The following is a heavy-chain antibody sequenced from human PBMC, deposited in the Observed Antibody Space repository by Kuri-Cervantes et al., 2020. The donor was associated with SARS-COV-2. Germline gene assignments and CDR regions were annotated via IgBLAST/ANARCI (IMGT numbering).Heavy chain of an antibody. V-gene: IGHV3-21*01. Sequence: GESLKISCAASGFTFSSYSVNWVRQAPGEGLEWVSSTSSSSSYIYYADSVKGRFTISRDNAKNSLYLQMNSLRAEDTAVYYCAREARNIVWDYYYGMDVWGQGTTVTVSS. CDR1: GFTFSSYS. CDR2: TSSSSSYI. J-gene: IGHJ6*02. D-gene: IGHD5-12*01. CDR3: AREARNIVWDYYYGMDV.